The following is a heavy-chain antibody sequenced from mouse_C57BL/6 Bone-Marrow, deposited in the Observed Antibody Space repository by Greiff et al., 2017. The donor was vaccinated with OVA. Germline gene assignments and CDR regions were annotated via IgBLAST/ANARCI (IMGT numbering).Heavy chain of an antibody. CDR1: GYTFTSYW. V-gene: IGHV1-61*01. Sequence: QVQLQQPGAELVRPGSSVKLSCKASGYTFTSYWMDWVKQRPGQGLEWIGNIYPSDSETHYNKKFKDKATLTVDHSSTTAYMQLSSLTSVDSAVYYCARIITTVVPLYFDACGTGTTVTVSS. CDR2: IYPSDSET. CDR3: ARIITTVVPLYFDA. J-gene: IGHJ1*03. D-gene: IGHD1-1*01.